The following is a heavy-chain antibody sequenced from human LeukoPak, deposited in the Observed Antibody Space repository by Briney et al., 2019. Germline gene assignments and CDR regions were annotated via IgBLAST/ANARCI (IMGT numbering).Heavy chain of an antibody. CDR1: GYSISSGYY. CDR3: ARDSGIAAAGDY. V-gene: IGHV4-38-2*02. CDR2: IYHSGST. Sequence: SETLSLTCTVSGYSISSGYYWGWIRQPPGKGLEWIGSIYHSGSTYYNPSLKSRVTISVDTSKNQFSLKLSSVTAADTAVYYCARDSGIAAAGDYWGQGTLVTVSS. J-gene: IGHJ4*02. D-gene: IGHD6-13*01.